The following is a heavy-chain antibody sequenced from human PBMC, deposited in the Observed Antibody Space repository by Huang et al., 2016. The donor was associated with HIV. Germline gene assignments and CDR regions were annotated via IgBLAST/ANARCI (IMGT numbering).Heavy chain of an antibody. Sequence: QVHLVESGGGVVQPGRSLRLSCAASDFTFSDYAIIWVRQGPGQGLEWVARISYDGNHKYYADSVKGRFTISRDNSKNTLYLQMNSLRPEDTAVFYCARDHGGFSLDYWGQGTLVTVSS. J-gene: IGHJ4*02. CDR2: ISYDGNHK. V-gene: IGHV3-30-3*01. D-gene: IGHD3-16*01. CDR3: ARDHGGFSLDY. CDR1: DFTFSDYA.